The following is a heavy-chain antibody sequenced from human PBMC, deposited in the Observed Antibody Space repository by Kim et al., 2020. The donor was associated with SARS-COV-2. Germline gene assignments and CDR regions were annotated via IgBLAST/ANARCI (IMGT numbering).Heavy chain of an antibody. D-gene: IGHD2-2*03. Sequence: NPSLKGRVTLSVDPSKNPFPLKLSSVTAADTTVYYCARLDPYFYYGMDVWGQGTTVTVSS. V-gene: IGHV4-59*08. J-gene: IGHJ6*02. CDR3: ARLDPYFYYGMDV.